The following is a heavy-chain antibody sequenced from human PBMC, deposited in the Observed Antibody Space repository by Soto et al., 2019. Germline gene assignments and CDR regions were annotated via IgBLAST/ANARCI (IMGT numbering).Heavy chain of an antibody. CDR3: GSDRVAGICGDACDM. J-gene: IGHJ3*02. CDR1: GYTFTNHG. Sequence: QVQLVQSGTEVKKPGASVKVSCKTSGYTFTNHGINWVRQAPGQGLEWMGWINPYNANTNYAQKRQGRVTMTTLTSTTTAYMDVRSLTSDDTAVYCCGSDRVAGICGDACDMWGERTVVTVSS. CDR2: INPYNANT. V-gene: IGHV1-18*04.